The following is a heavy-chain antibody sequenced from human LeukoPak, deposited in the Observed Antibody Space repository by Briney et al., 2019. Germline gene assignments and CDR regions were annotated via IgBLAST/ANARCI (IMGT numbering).Heavy chain of an antibody. CDR2: INPNSGGT. Sequence: ASVKVSCKASGYTFTGYYMHWVRQAPGQGLEWMGWINPNSGGTNYAQKFQGRVTMTRDTPITTVYMELNRLRSDDTATYYCARGGSGMVDLWGQGTLVSVSS. CDR1: GYTFTGYY. D-gene: IGHD3-10*01. J-gene: IGHJ5*02. V-gene: IGHV1-2*02. CDR3: ARGGSGMVDL.